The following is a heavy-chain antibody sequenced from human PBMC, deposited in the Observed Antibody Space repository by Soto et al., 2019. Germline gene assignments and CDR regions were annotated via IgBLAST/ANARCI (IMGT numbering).Heavy chain of an antibody. V-gene: IGHV1-69*13. CDR2: IIPIFDTA. CDR1: GGTFSDFT. Sequence: SVKVSCKASGGTFSDFTINWVRQAPGQRLEWMGGIIPIFDTANYAEKFQGRVTITADESTSTSFMEVSSLRSEDTAVYYCARNGTETGYSYGMDVWGQGTMVTVSS. CDR3: ARNGTETGYSYGMDV. D-gene: IGHD1-1*01. J-gene: IGHJ6*02.